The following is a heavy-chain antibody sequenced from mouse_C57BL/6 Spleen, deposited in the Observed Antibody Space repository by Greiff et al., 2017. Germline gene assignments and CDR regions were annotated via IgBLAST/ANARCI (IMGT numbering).Heavy chain of an antibody. CDR1: GYTFTSYW. Sequence: VQLQQPGTELVKPGASVKLSCKASGYTFTSYWMHWVKQRPGQGLEWIGNINPSNGGTNYNEKFKSKATLTVDKSSSTAYMQLSSLTSEDSAVYYCARWEDYYGSSYYAMDYWGQGTSVTVSS. CDR2: INPSNGGT. CDR3: ARWEDYYGSSYYAMDY. V-gene: IGHV1-53*01. D-gene: IGHD1-1*01. J-gene: IGHJ4*01.